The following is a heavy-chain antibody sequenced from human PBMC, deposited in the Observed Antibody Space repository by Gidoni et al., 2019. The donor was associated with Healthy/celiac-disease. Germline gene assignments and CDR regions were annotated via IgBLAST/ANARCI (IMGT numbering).Heavy chain of an antibody. Sequence: QVRLQQWCAGPVKPSETLSLTCAPYGGSFSGYYWSWIRQPPGKEREWIGEINHSGSTNYSPSLKSRVTISVDTSKNQFSLKLSSGTAADTAVYYCARGGYNYYGSGSYLQHWGQGTLVTVSS. D-gene: IGHD3-10*01. V-gene: IGHV4-34*01. CDR1: GGSFSGYY. CDR2: INHSGST. CDR3: ARGGYNYYGSGSYLQH. J-gene: IGHJ1*01.